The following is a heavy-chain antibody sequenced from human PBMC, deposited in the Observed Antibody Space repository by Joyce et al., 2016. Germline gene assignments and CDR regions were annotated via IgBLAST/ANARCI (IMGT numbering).Heavy chain of an antibody. D-gene: IGHD4-17*01. V-gene: IGHV3-48*01. J-gene: IGHJ3*02. CDR2: ISSSSSTI. CDR1: GFTFSSYS. Sequence: EVQLVESGGGLVQPGGSLILSCAASGFTFSSYSMNGVRQAPGKGLEWVSYISSSSSTIYYADSVKGRFTSSRDNAKNSLYLQMNSLRAEDTAVYYCAKADYGDKIDAFDIWGQGTMVTVSS. CDR3: AKADYGDKIDAFDI.